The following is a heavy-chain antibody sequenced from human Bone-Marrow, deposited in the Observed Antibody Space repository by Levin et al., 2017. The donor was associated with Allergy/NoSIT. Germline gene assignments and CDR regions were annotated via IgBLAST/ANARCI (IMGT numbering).Heavy chain of an antibody. D-gene: IGHD2-2*02. CDR2: ISYDGSET. CDR3: AREGPASILHYFDY. J-gene: IGHJ4*02. V-gene: IGHV3-30*03. CDR1: GFTFSSYG. Sequence: SCAASGFTFSSYGIHWVRQAPGKGLEWVALISYDGSETYYADSVRGRFTISRDNSKNTLYLQIDSLRAEDTAVYYCAREGPASILHYFDYWGQGTLVTVSS.